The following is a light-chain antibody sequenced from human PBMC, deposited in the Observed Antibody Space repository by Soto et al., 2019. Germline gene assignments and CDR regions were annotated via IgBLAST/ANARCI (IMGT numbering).Light chain of an antibody. CDR1: QSISSS. CDR3: QQSYSTPRT. J-gene: IGKJ1*01. Sequence: DIQMTQSPSSLSASVRDSVTITCRASQSISSSLNWYQQKPWKAPKLLIYAASSLQSGVPSRFSGSGSGTDFTFTISSLEPEDVATYYCQQSYSTPRTFGQGTKVEIK. CDR2: AAS. V-gene: IGKV1-39*01.